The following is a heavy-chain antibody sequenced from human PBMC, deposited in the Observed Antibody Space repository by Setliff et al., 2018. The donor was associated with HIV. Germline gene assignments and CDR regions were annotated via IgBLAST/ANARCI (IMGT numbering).Heavy chain of an antibody. J-gene: IGHJ1*01. Sequence: GGSLRLSCAVSGFTFSNYWMHWVRQVPGKGLEWVSRIKTDSSSTDYADSVKGRFTISRDNGRNTLYLQMNSRRDEDSAVYHCAREGPPVDVAGRYLQHWGRGTLVTVSS. CDR1: GFTFSNYW. D-gene: IGHD2-15*01. CDR3: AREGPPVDVAGRYLQH. V-gene: IGHV3-74*01. CDR2: IKTDSSST.